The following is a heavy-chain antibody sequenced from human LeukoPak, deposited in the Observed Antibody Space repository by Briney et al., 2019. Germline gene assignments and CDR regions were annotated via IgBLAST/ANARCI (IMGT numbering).Heavy chain of an antibody. V-gene: IGHV4-34*01. J-gene: IGHJ4*02. CDR2: INHSGST. CDR1: GGSFSGYY. CDR3: ARPRRYYFDY. Sequence: SETLSLTCAVYGGSFSGYYWSWIRQPPGKGLEWIGEINHSGSTNYNLSLKSRVTISVDTSKNQFSLKLSSVTAADTAVYYCARPRRYYFDYWGQGTLVTVSS.